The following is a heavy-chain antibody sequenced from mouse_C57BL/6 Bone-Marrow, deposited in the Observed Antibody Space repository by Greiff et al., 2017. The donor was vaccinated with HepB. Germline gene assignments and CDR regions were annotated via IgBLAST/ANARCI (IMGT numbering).Heavy chain of an antibody. D-gene: IGHD1-1*01. Sequence: EVKLVESGGGLVQSGRSLRLSCATSGFTFSDFYMEWVRQAPGKGLEWIAASRNKANDYTTEYSASVKGRFIVSRDTYQSILYLQLNALRAEDTAMYYCARSYYGSSTFDYWGQVTTLTVSS. CDR1: GFTFSDFY. CDR3: ARSYYGSSTFDY. CDR2: SRNKANDYTT. J-gene: IGHJ2*01. V-gene: IGHV7-1*01.